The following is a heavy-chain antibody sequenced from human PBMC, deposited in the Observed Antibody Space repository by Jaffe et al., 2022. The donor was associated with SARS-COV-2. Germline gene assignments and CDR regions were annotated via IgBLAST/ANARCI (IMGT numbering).Heavy chain of an antibody. CDR2: ISWNSGSI. D-gene: IGHD3-10*01. V-gene: IGHV3-9*01. CDR1: GFTFDDYA. J-gene: IGHJ6*02. CDR3: AKAVRFGILPYYYYGMDV. Sequence: EVQLVESGGGLVQPGRSLRLSCAASGFTFDDYAMHWVRQAPGKGLEWVSGISWNSGSIGYADSVKGRFTISRDNAKNSLYLQMNSLRAEDTALYYCAKAVRFGILPYYYYGMDVWGQGTTVTVSS.